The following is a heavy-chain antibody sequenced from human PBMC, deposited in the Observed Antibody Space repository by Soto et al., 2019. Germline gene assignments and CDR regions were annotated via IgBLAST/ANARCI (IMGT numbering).Heavy chain of an antibody. CDR3: ARGKDSSGWYGSATYYYYGMDV. Sequence: QVQLVQSGAEVKKPGSSVKVSCKASGGTFSSYAISWVRQAPGQGLEWMGGIIPIFGTANYAQKFQGRVTITADESMSTAYMELSSLRSEDTAVYYCARGKDSSGWYGSATYYYYGMDVWGQGTTVTVSS. D-gene: IGHD6-19*01. CDR1: GGTFSSYA. J-gene: IGHJ6*02. CDR2: IIPIFGTA. V-gene: IGHV1-69*01.